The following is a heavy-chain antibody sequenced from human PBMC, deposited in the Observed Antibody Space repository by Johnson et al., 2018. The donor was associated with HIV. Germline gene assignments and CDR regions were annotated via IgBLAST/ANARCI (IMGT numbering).Heavy chain of an antibody. CDR3: ARDDLGNPFSSYDAFDI. CDR1: GFTFSNYA. Sequence: VQLVESGGGLVQPGGSLRLSCAASGFTFSNYAMHWVRQATGEGLEWVSAIGSAGDTYYPGSVKGRFTISRDNSKTTLYLQMNSLRDEDTAVYYCARDDLGNPFSSYDAFDIWGQGTTVTVSS. D-gene: IGHD6-13*01. J-gene: IGHJ3*02. CDR2: IGSAGDT. V-gene: IGHV3-13*01.